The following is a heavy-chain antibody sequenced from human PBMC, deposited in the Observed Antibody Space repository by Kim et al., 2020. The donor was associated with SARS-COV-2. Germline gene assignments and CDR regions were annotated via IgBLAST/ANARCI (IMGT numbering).Heavy chain of an antibody. CDR1: GFTFDDYA. D-gene: IGHD3-16*01. CDR2: ISWNSGSI. CDR3: TKDMGASLYYYGMDV. V-gene: IGHV3-9*01. Sequence: GGSLRLSCAASGFTFDDYAMHWVRQAPGKGLEWVSGISWNSGSIGYTDSVKGRFTISRDNAKNSLYLQMNSLGAEDTALYYCTKDMGASLYYYGMDVWGQGTTVTVSS. J-gene: IGHJ6*02.